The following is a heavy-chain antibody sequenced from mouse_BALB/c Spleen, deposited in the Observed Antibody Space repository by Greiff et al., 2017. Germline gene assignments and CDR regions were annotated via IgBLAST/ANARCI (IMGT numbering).Heavy chain of an antibody. CDR1: GYAFTNYL. CDR2: INPGSGGT. J-gene: IGHJ2*01. D-gene: IGHD1-2*01. V-gene: IGHV1-54*01. Sequence: QVQLQQSGAELVRPGTSVKVSCKASGYAFTNYLIEWVKQRPGQGLEWIGVINPGSGGTNYNEKFKGKATLTADKSSSTAYMQLSSLTSDDSAVYFCARSGRLDYWGQGTTLTVSS. CDR3: ARSGRLDY.